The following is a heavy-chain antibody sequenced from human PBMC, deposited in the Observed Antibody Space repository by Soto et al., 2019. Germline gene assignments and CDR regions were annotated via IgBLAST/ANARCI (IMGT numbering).Heavy chain of an antibody. CDR1: GYAFTTYG. CDR2: ISAYNGNT. J-gene: IGHJ4*02. CDR3: ARGRYGDY. Sequence: QVHLVQSGAEVKKPGASVKVSCKGSGYAFTTYGITWVRQAPGQGLEWMGWISAYNGNTNYAQKLQGRVTVTRDTSTSTAYMELRSLRSDDTSVYYCARGRYGDYWGQGALVTVSS. D-gene: IGHD1-1*01. V-gene: IGHV1-18*01.